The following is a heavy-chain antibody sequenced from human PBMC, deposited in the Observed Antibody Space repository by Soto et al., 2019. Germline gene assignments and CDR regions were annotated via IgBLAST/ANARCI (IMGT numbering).Heavy chain of an antibody. CDR1: GYTFTTSG. Sequence: QVQLVQSGPEVKKPGASVKVSCEASGYTFTTSGISWVRQAPGQGLEWMGWISTYNSDTNSAQKFQGRVTMTADTSTGTVYMELMSLKSDDTAVCYCARQGSWPYYYYGLDVWGQGTTVTVSS. D-gene: IGHD1-26*01. J-gene: IGHJ6*02. V-gene: IGHV1-18*01. CDR2: ISTYNSDT. CDR3: ARQGSWPYYYYGLDV.